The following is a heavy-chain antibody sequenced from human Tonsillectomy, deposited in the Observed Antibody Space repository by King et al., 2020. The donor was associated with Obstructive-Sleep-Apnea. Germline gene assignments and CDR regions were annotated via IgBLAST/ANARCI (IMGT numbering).Heavy chain of an antibody. Sequence: VQLVESGGGVVQPGRSLRLSCAASGFTLSSHAMHWVRQAPGKGLEWGALISSDESNEHYSDSVKGRFTISRDVSSNTLYLQMNSLRPEDTAVYYCASQGAWYFDLWGRGTLVTVSS. J-gene: IGHJ2*01. CDR2: ISSDESNE. V-gene: IGHV3-30-3*01. CDR1: GFTLSSHA. CDR3: ASQGAWYFDL. D-gene: IGHD3-16*01.